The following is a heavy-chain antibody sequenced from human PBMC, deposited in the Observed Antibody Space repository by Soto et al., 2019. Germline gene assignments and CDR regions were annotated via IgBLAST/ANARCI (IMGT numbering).Heavy chain of an antibody. J-gene: IGHJ4*02. CDR2: IKQDGSAK. CDR1: GFTFSSYW. D-gene: IGHD3-10*01. V-gene: IGHV3-7*01. Sequence: GGSLRLSCAGSGFTFSSYWMSWVRQAPDKGLEWVAKIKQDGSAKSYADSVKGRFTISRDNSKNTLYLQMNSLRAEDTAVYYCAKGSTMVRGVPSSFDYWGQGTLVTVSS. CDR3: AKGSTMVRGVPSSFDY.